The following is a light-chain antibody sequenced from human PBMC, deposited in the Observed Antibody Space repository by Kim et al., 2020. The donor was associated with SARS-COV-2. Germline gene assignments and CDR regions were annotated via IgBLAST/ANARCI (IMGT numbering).Light chain of an antibody. CDR1: QGIASD. CDR2: GAS. J-gene: IGKJ1*01. V-gene: IGKV3-15*01. CDR3: QQYNNWPPWT. Sequence: SPGERATLSGRASQGIASDLAWYQHKSGQPPRLLIYGASIRATGVPTRFRGSGSGTEFTLTINNLQSEDFGVYYCQQYNNWPPWTFGQGTKVDIK.